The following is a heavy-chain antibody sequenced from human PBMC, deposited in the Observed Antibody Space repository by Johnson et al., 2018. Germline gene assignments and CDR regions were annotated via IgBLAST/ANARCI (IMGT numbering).Heavy chain of an antibody. CDR3: TRTVEWPCLDAFDC. V-gene: IGHV4-39*07. CDR1: GDSVSSSGYY. D-gene: IGHD3-3*01. CDR2: IYNSGNT. Sequence: QVQLQESGPGLVKPSETLSLTCTVSGDSVSSSGYYWGWIRQHPGKGLEWIGTIYNSGNTFYNPSLKSRVTISLDTSKNQFSLKLNSVTAADTAIYSCTRTVEWPCLDAFDCWGQGTMVTVSP. J-gene: IGHJ3*01.